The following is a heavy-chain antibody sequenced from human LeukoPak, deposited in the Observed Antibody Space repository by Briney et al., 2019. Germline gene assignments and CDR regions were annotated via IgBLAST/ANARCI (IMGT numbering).Heavy chain of an antibody. CDR2: ISGSGGST. V-gene: IGHV3-23*01. Sequence: GGSLRLSCAASGFTFSSYAMSWVRQAPGKGLEWVSAISGSGGSTYYADSVKGRFTISRDNSKNTLYLQMNSLRAGDTAVYYCAKDVGRYCSGGSCTPLYYWGQGTLVTVSS. CDR1: GFTFSSYA. CDR3: AKDVGRYCSGGSCTPLYY. D-gene: IGHD2-15*01. J-gene: IGHJ4*02.